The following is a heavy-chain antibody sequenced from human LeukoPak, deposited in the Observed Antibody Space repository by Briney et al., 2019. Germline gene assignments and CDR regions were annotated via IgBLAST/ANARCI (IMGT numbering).Heavy chain of an antibody. CDR1: GYTFTSYG. V-gene: IGHV1-18*01. Sequence: EASVKVSCTASGYTFTSYGISWVRQAPGQGLEWMGWISAYNGNTNYAQKLQGRVTMTTDTSTSTAYMELRSLRSDDTAVYYCARDRCSGGSCYSQRYFDYWGQGTLVTVSS. CDR2: ISAYNGNT. J-gene: IGHJ4*02. CDR3: ARDRCSGGSCYSQRYFDY. D-gene: IGHD2-15*01.